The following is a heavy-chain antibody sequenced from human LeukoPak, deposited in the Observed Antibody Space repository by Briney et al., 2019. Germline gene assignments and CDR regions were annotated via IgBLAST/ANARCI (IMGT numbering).Heavy chain of an antibody. D-gene: IGHD6-19*01. V-gene: IGHV3-48*01. CDR3: ASMGVAGYYYYYYMDA. CDR1: GFTFSSYS. CDR2: ISSSSSTI. J-gene: IGHJ6*03. Sequence: GGSLRLSCAASGFTFSSYSMNWVRQAPGKGLEWVSYISSSSSTIYYADSVKGRFTISRDNAKNSLYLQMNSLRAEDTAVYYCASMGVAGYYYYYYMDAWGKGTTVTVSS.